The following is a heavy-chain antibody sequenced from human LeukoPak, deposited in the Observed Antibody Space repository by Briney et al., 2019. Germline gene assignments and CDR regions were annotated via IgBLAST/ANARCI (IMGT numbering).Heavy chain of an antibody. CDR1: GFTFSSYL. J-gene: IGHJ4*02. CDR2: ISGDGSTT. Sequence: GGSLRLSCAASGFTFSSYLMHWVRHAPGQGLVWVSRISGDGSTTTYADDVMCRFTNSRNNAKNTRDLQMNRLRAEDTAVYYCAYGSGWFFDYWGQGSMVTVSS. CDR3: AYGSGWFFDY. D-gene: IGHD6-19*01. V-gene: IGHV3-74*01.